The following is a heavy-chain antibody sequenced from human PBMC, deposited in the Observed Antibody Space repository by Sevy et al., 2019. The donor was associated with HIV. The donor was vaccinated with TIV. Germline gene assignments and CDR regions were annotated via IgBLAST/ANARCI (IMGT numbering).Heavy chain of an antibody. D-gene: IGHD6-13*01. CDR3: TLVRPPIRRAAAGLNYFDY. J-gene: IGHJ4*02. Sequence: ASVKVSCKASGGTFSSYAISWVRQAPGQGLEWMGGIIPIFGTANYAQKFQGRVTITADKSTSTAYMELSSLRSEDTAVYYCTLVRPPIRRAAAGLNYFDYWGQGTLVTVSS. V-gene: IGHV1-69*06. CDR1: GGTFSSYA. CDR2: IIPIFGTA.